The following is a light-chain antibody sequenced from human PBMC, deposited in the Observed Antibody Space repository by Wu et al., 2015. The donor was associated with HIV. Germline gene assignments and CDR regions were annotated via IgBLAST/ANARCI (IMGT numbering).Light chain of an antibody. CDR1: QSVSRN. CDR3: QQYGGSPPT. V-gene: IGKV3-20*01. CDR2: GAS. Sequence: IVMTQSPGTLSVSPGERATLTCRASQSVSRNLAWYQQKPGQAPRLLIYGASSRATGIPDRFSGSGSGTDFTLTISRLEPEDLAVFYCQQYGGSPPTFGQGTKVEIK. J-gene: IGKJ1*01.